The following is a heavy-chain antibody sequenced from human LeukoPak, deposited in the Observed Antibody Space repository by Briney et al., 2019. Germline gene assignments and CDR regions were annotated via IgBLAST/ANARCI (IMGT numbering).Heavy chain of an antibody. CDR1: GYTFTGYY. CDR3: ARDKRSGRWLPYGDDY. CDR2: INPNSGGT. D-gene: IGHD5-24*01. Sequence: GASVKVSCKASGYTFTGYYMHWVRQAPGQGLEWMGWINPNSGGTNYAQKFQGRVTMTRDTSISTAYMELRSLRSDDTAVYYCARDKRSGRWLPYGDDYWGQGTLVTVSS. J-gene: IGHJ4*02. V-gene: IGHV1-2*02.